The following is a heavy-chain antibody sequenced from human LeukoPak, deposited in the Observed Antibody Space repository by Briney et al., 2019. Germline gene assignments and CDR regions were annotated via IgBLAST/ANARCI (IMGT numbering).Heavy chain of an antibody. CDR1: GGTFSSYA. V-gene: IGHV1-69*05. J-gene: IGHJ6*03. CDR3: ARDGEQLAPGYSYYYMDV. Sequence: ASVKVSCKASGGTFSSYAISWVRQAPGQGLEWMGGIIPIFGTANCAQKFQGRVTITTDESTSTAYMELSSLRSEDTAVYYCARDGEQLAPGYSYYYMDVWGKGTTVTVPS. CDR2: IIPIFGTA. D-gene: IGHD6-6*01.